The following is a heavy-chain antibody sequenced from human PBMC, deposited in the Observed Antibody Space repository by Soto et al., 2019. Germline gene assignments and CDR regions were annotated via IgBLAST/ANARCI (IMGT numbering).Heavy chain of an antibody. CDR3: ARDMHAGFNQYFDL. J-gene: IGHJ5*02. Sequence: ATLSLTYVFSDASITSYPWIWIRQLPEKGVDWIAYTSYTGNTNYNPSFQSRVTISIDTSKNQLSLKMTSMTAADTAVYYCARDMHAGFNQYFDLWGQGTLVTVSS. D-gene: IGHD2-8*01. CDR2: TSYTGNT. V-gene: IGHV4-59*01. CDR1: DASITSYP.